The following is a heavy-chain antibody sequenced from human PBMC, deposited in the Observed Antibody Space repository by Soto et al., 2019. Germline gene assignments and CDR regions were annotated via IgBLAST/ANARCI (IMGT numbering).Heavy chain of an antibody. D-gene: IGHD5-12*01. J-gene: IGHJ4*02. Sequence: PGGSLRLSCTASGFTFSSYSMNWVRQAPGKGLEWVSYISGSSTTIYYTDSVKGRFTISRDNAKNSLYLQMNTLRDEDTALYYCARYSGSEDSWGKGTLGTVSS. CDR2: ISGSSTTI. CDR3: ARYSGSEDS. V-gene: IGHV3-48*02. CDR1: GFTFSSYS.